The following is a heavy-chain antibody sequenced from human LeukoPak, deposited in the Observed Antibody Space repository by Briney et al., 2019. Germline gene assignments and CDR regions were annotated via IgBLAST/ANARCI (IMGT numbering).Heavy chain of an antibody. D-gene: IGHD1-26*01. CDR1: GGTFSSYA. CDR2: IIPIFGTA. CDR3: ARGSGSYSPTYYFDY. V-gene: IGHV1-69*05. J-gene: IGHJ4*02. Sequence: SVKVSCKASGGTFSSYAISWVRQAPGQGLEWMGGIIPIFGTANYAQKFQGRVTITTDESTSTAYMELSSLRSEDTAVYYCARGSGSYSPTYYFDYWAREPWSPSPQ.